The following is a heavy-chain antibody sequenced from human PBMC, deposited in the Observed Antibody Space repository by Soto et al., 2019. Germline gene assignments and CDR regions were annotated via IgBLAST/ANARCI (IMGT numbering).Heavy chain of an antibody. CDR2: IYYSGST. J-gene: IGHJ3*02. V-gene: IGHV4-59*01. Sequence: SETLSLTCTVSGGSISSYYWSWIRQPPGKGLEWIGYIYYSGSTNYNPSLKSRVTISVDTSKNQFSLKLSSVTAADTAVYYCASRLGYCSGGSCWGAFDIWGQGTMVTVSS. D-gene: IGHD2-15*01. CDR1: GGSISSYY. CDR3: ASRLGYCSGGSCWGAFDI.